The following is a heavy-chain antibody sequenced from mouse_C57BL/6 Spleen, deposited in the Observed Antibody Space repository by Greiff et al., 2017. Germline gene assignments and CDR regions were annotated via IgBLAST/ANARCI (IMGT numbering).Heavy chain of an antibody. Sequence: QVQLQQSGAELVRPGTSVKVSCKASGYAFTNYLLEWVKQRPGPGLEWIGVINPGSGGTNYNEKFKGKATLTADKSSSHAYMQLSRLTSEDYAVYRCARNGKGDYYAMEDWGQGSS. J-gene: IGHJ4*01. D-gene: IGHD4-1*01. V-gene: IGHV1-54*01. CDR3: ARNGKGDYYAMED. CDR2: INPGSGGT. CDR1: GYAFTNYL.